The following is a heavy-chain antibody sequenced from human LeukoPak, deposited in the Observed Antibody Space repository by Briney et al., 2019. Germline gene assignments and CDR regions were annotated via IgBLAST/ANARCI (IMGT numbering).Heavy chain of an antibody. V-gene: IGHV3-48*01. Sequence: GGSLRLSCAASGFTFSSYSMNWVRQAPGKGLEWVSYISSSSSTIYYADSVKGRFTISRDNAKNSLYLQMNSLRAEDTAVYYCARGYSSPGGSPLDYWGQGTLVTVSS. CDR3: ARGYSSPGGSPLDY. D-gene: IGHD6-13*01. CDR1: GFTFSSYS. J-gene: IGHJ4*02. CDR2: ISSSSSTI.